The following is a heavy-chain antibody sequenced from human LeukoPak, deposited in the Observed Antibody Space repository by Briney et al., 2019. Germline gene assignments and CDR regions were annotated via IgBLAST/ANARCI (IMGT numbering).Heavy chain of an antibody. CDR2: ISSSSSYI. CDR1: GFTFSYYS. J-gene: IGHJ3*02. D-gene: IGHD3-16*01. V-gene: IGHV3-21*01. CDR3: ARGGSRDAFDI. Sequence: GGAVPLSCEASGFTFSYYSMNWVRQAPGQGLEWVSSISSSSSYIYYADSVKGRFTISRDNAKNSLYLQMNSLRAEDTAVYYCARGGSRDAFDIWGQGTMVTVSS.